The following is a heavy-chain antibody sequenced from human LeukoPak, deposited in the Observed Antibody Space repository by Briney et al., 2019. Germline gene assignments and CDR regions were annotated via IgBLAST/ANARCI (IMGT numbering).Heavy chain of an antibody. CDR1: GYTFTGYY. Sequence: GASVKVSCEASGYTFTGYYMHWVRQAPGQGLEWMGRINPNSGGTNYAQKFQGRVTMTRDTSISTAYMELSRLRSDDTAVYYCARGPTITMVRGVIITHFDYWGQGTLVTVSS. J-gene: IGHJ4*02. V-gene: IGHV1-2*06. CDR2: INPNSGGT. CDR3: ARGPTITMVRGVIITHFDY. D-gene: IGHD3-10*01.